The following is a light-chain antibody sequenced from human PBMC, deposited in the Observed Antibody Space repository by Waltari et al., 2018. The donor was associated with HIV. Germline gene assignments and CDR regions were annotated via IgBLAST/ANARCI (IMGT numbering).Light chain of an antibody. CDR3: CSYAHNDPWV. V-gene: IGLV2-23*02. J-gene: IGLJ3*02. CDR1: RSDVGSYNL. CDR2: EVS. Sequence: QSALTQPASVSGSPGQSITISCTGTRSDVGSYNLVSCYHHHPGKAPKLIISEVSKRPSGVSNRFSGSKSGTTASLTISGLQAEDEADYHCCSYAHNDPWVFGGGTRLTVL.